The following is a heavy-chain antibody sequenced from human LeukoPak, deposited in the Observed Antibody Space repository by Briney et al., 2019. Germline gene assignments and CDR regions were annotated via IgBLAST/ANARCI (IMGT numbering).Heavy chain of an antibody. D-gene: IGHD4/OR15-4a*01. CDR3: ARGPGGYEADYLNYMDV. V-gene: IGHV3-21*01. CDR2: IRSSST. J-gene: IGHJ6*03. CDR1: GFSASTYI. Sequence: KAGGSLRLSCAASGFSASTYIMSWVRQAPGKGLEWISSIRSSSTSYTASVKGRFTISRDSPNNSLYLQMNSLMAEDTAVYYCARGPGGYEADYLNYMDVWGKGTTVTVSS.